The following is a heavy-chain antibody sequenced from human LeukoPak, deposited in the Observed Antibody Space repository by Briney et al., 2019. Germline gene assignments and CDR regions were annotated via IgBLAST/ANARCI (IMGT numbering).Heavy chain of an antibody. V-gene: IGHV4-59*01. CDR1: GGSISSYY. CDR3: ARDQQGYFDY. Sequence: SETLSLTCTVPGGSISSYYWSWIRQPPGKGLEWIGYIYYSGSTNYNPSLKSRVTISVDTSKNQFSLKLSSVTAADTAVYYCARDQQGYFDYWGQGTLVTVSS. D-gene: IGHD6-13*01. J-gene: IGHJ4*02. CDR2: IYYSGST.